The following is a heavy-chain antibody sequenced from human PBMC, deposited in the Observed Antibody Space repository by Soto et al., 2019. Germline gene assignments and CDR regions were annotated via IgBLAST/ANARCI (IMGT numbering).Heavy chain of an antibody. CDR2: IYYSGST. Sequence: SETLSLTCEVSGDSISRGGYYWNWIRQHPGKGLEWIGYIYYSGSTSYNPSLQSRVTISVDLSKSQFYLKLSSVTAADTAMYYCAREDRDESFFDTWGRGALVTVSS. J-gene: IGHJ4*02. V-gene: IGHV4-31*11. CDR1: GDSISRGGYY. CDR3: AREDRDESFFDT.